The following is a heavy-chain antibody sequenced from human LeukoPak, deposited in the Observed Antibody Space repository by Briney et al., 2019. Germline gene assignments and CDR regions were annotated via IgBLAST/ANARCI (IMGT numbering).Heavy chain of an antibody. Sequence: AASVKVSCKASGYTFNGYYMHWVREAPGQGRKWMGWINPNSGDTNYAQRFQGRVTVTRDTSISTAYMELSRLRSDDTAVYYCARAFTHDTFDIWGQGTVVTVSS. CDR3: ARAFTHDTFDI. D-gene: IGHD3-3*02. V-gene: IGHV1-2*02. CDR2: INPNSGDT. CDR1: GYTFNGYY. J-gene: IGHJ3*02.